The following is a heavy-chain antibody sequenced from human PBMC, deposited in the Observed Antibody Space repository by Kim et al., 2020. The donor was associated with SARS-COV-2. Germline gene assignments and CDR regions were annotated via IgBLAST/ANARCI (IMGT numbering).Heavy chain of an antibody. J-gene: IGHJ4*02. Sequence: AQKFQGRVTMTRDTSTSTVYMELRSLRYEDTAVYYCARVDAPEDSGYPGYWGQGTLVTVSS. V-gene: IGHV1-46*01. D-gene: IGHD3-16*02. CDR3: ARVDAPEDSGYPGY.